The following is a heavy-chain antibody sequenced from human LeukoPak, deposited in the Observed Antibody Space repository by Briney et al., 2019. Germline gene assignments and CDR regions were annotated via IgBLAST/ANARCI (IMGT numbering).Heavy chain of an antibody. CDR2: ISYDGSDK. Sequence: GGSLRLSCAASGFTFSSYGMHWARQAPGKGLHWVADISYDGSDKYYADSVKGRFTISRDNSKNTLYLQMNSLRTEDTAVYYYAKDGYPLGYCSSTSCPYYFNYWGQGTLVTVSS. CDR3: AKDGYPLGYCSSTSCPYYFNY. V-gene: IGHV3-30*18. CDR1: GFTFSSYG. J-gene: IGHJ4*02. D-gene: IGHD2-2*01.